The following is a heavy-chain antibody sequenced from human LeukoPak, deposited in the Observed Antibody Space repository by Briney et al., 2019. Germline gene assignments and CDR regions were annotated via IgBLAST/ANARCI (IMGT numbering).Heavy chain of an antibody. CDR2: TYYRSKWYN. CDR3: ARAGVDWNDFDY. D-gene: IGHD1-1*01. J-gene: IGHJ4*02. V-gene: IGHV6-1*01. Sequence: SQTLSLTCAISGDXVSSNSAAWNWIRQSPSRGLEWLGKTYYRSKWYNDYAVSVKSRITINPDTSKNQFSLQLNSVTPEDTAVYYCARAGVDWNDFDYWGQGTLVTVSS. CDR1: GDXVSSNSAA.